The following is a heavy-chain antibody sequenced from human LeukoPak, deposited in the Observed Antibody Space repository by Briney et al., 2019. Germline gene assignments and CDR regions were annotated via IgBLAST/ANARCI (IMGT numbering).Heavy chain of an antibody. Sequence: PSETLSLTCAVYGSLDIYYLMFVRQPPGKGLQWLGEITYRRSADYNPSLKSRLTISIDVPQRQISLQLRSVTAADTAVYYCAAYGGDWNFDSWGQGTLVTVSS. CDR1: GSLDIYY. CDR2: ITYRRSA. CDR3: AAYGGDWNFDS. D-gene: IGHD2-21*01. J-gene: IGHJ4*02. V-gene: IGHV4-34*01.